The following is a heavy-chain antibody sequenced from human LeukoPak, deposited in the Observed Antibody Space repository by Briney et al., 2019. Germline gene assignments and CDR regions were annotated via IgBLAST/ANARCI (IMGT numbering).Heavy chain of an antibody. V-gene: IGHV3-7*01. J-gene: IGHJ4*02. CDR2: IKQDGSEK. D-gene: IGHD3-10*01. CDR1: GFTFSSYW. Sequence: GGSLRLSCAASGFTFSSYWMTWVRQAPGEGPEWVANIKQDGSEKYYLDSVKGRFTISRDNAKNSLYLEMNSLRAEDTAVYYCTRSPDGVDYWGQGTLVTVSS. CDR3: TRSPDGVDY.